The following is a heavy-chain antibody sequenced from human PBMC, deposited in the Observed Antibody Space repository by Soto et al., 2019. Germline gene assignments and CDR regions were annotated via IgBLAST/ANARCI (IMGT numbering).Heavy chain of an antibody. CDR3: ARKSCSGGSCYSGSYYFDY. CDR1: GFTFSSYW. J-gene: IGHJ4*02. CDR2: IKQDGSEK. Sequence: GGSLRLSCAASGFTFSSYWMSWVRQAPGKGLEWVANIKQDGSEKYYVDSVKGRFTISRDNAKNSLYLQMNSLRAEDTAVYYCARKSCSGGSCYSGSYYFDYWGQGTLVTVSS. V-gene: IGHV3-7*01. D-gene: IGHD2-15*01.